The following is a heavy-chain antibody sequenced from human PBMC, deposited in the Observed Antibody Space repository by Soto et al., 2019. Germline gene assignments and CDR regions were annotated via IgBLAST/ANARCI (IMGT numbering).Heavy chain of an antibody. CDR3: ARTRLDCRGNSCYDY. CDR1: GYTFTSYG. D-gene: IGHD2-2*01. CDR2: ISGYNGNT. V-gene: IGHV1-18*01. Sequence: QVQLVQSGAEVKRPGASVKVSCKASGYTFTSYGVSWVRQAPGQGFEWMAWISGYNGNTNYEQKYQGRVTVTADTSTSTAYMDLRSLRSDDTAVYYCARTRLDCRGNSCYDYWGQGTLVTVSS. J-gene: IGHJ4*02.